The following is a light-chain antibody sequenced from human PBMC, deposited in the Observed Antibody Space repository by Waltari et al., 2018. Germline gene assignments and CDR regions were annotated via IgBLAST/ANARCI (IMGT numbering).Light chain of an antibody. CDR2: WAS. V-gene: IGKV4-1*01. CDR3: QQYRDTPYT. CDR1: QSIFYSSNNKDY. Sequence: DIVMTQSPDSLAVSLGERATIHCKSSQSIFYSSNNKDYLAWYQLKPGQPPKLPIYWASTRESGVPDRFGGSGTGTDFTLTISSLQTEDVATYYCQQYRDTPYTFGQGTNLEI. J-gene: IGKJ2*01.